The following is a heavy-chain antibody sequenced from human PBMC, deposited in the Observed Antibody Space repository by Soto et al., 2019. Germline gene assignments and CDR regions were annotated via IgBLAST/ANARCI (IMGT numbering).Heavy chain of an antibody. CDR1: GYTFTSYD. V-gene: IGHV1-8*01. CDR2: MKPNSGKT. J-gene: IGHJ3*02. D-gene: IGHD2-15*01. Sequence: QVQLVQSGAAVKKPGASVKVSCKASGYTFTSYDINWVRQATGHGLEWMGWMKPNSGKTGYAQKFQGRVTMTRNTSISTAYMEVSSLRSEDTAVYYCARVSSGYCSGGSCYRSDAFDIWGQGTMVTVSS. CDR3: ARVSSGYCSGGSCYRSDAFDI.